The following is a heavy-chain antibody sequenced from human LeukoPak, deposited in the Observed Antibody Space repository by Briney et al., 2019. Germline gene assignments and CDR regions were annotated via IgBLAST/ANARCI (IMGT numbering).Heavy chain of an antibody. CDR3: ARVEQTVTAGAHDY. CDR1: GYTFTSYG. CDR2: ISAYNGNT. Sequence: ASVKVSCKASGYTFTSYGISWVRQAPGQGLEWMGWISAYNGNTNYAQKLQGRVTMTTDTSTSTAYTELRSLRSDDTAVYYCARVEQTVTAGAHDYWGQGTLVTVSS. J-gene: IGHJ4*02. D-gene: IGHD2-21*02. V-gene: IGHV1-18*01.